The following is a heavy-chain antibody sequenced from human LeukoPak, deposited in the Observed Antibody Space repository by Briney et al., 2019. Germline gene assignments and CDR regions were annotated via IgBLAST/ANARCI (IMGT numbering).Heavy chain of an antibody. CDR2: IYYSGST. CDR3: ARHVIAVAGTGYFDY. CDR1: GGSISGYH. D-gene: IGHD6-13*01. J-gene: IGHJ4*02. V-gene: IGHV4-59*08. Sequence: SETLSLTCTVSGGSISGYHWSWIRQPPGRGLEWIGYIYYSGSTNYSPSLKSRVTISVDTSKNQFSLKLSSVTAADTAVYYCARHVIAVAGTGYFDYWGQGTLVTVSS.